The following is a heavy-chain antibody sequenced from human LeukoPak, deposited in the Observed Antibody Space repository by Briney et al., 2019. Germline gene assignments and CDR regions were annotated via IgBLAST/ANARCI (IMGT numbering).Heavy chain of an antibody. CDR3: AKRGDWYGPDY. J-gene: IGHJ4*02. D-gene: IGHD3-9*01. CDR2: INPSGGGT. Sequence: ASVKVSCKASGYTLTNYYIHWVRQAPGQGLEWMGIINPSGGGTSYAQKFQGRVIMTTDTSTSSVFMELSSLRAEDAAVYYCAKRGDWYGPDYWGQGTLVTVSS. CDR1: GYTLTNYY. V-gene: IGHV1-46*01.